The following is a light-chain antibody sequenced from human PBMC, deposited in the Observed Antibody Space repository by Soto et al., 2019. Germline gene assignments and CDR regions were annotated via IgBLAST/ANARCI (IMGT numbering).Light chain of an antibody. V-gene: IGKV3-20*01. CDR1: QSVSSSY. CDR2: GAS. CDR3: QQYGSSPWT. J-gene: IGKJ1*01. Sequence: EIVLTQSQSTRSLSPGERGTLSYRASQSVSSSYLAWYQQKPGQAPRLLIYGASSRATGIPDRFSGSGSGTDFTLTISRLEPEDFAVYYCQQYGSSPWTFGQGTKVAIK.